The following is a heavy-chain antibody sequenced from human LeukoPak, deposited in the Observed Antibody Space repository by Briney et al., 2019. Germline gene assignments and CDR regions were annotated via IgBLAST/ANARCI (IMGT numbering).Heavy chain of an antibody. V-gene: IGHV4-31*03. CDR1: GGSISSGGYY. Sequence: SQTLSLTCTVSGGSISSGGYYWSWIRQHPGKGLEWIGYIYYSGSTYYNPSLKSRVPISVDTSKNQFSLKLSSVTAADTAVYYCARDNVVLDCSSISCLNMKGAFDIWGQGTMVTVSS. CDR3: ARDNVVLDCSSISCLNMKGAFDI. D-gene: IGHD2-2*01. J-gene: IGHJ3*02. CDR2: IYYSGST.